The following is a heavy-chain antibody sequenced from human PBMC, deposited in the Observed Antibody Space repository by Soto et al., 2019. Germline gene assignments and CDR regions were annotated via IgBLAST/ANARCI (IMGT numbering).Heavy chain of an antibody. J-gene: IGHJ5*02. Sequence: SETLSLTCTVSGGSISSGDYYWSWIRQPPGKGLEWIGYIYYSGSTYYNPSLKSRVTISVDTSKNQFSLKLSSVTAADTAVYYCARGGYDYGNWFDPWGQGTLVTVSS. CDR3: ARGGYDYGNWFDP. CDR2: IYYSGST. D-gene: IGHD5-12*01. CDR1: GGSISSGDYY. V-gene: IGHV4-30-4*01.